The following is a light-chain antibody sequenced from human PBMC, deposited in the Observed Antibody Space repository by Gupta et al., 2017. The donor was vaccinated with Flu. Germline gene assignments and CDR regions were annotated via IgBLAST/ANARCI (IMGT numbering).Light chain of an antibody. J-gene: IGKJ2*01. Sequence: DIVITQSPDSLPVSLGERAPLNCRSSQSLLYSSKNKNYLAWYQQKPGQSPKLLFYWASTRESGVPDRFSGSGSGTDFTLTISSLQAEDVAVYFCQQYYSFPYTFGQGTKLEIK. CDR1: QSLLYSSKNKNY. V-gene: IGKV4-1*01. CDR3: QQYYSFPYT. CDR2: WAS.